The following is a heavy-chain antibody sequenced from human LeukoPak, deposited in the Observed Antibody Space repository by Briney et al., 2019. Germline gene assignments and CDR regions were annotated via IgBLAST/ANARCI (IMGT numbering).Heavy chain of an antibody. CDR2: IRYDGSNK. CDR1: GFTFSNYG. Sequence: GGSLRLSCAASGFTFSNYGMHWVRQAPGKGLKWVAFIRYDGSNKYYVDSMKGRFTISRDNSKSTLYLQMNSLSAEDTAVYYCAKKRAQYTYVPYYFDYWGQATLVTVSS. CDR3: AKKRAQYTYVPYYFDY. D-gene: IGHD5-18*01. J-gene: IGHJ4*02. V-gene: IGHV3-30*02.